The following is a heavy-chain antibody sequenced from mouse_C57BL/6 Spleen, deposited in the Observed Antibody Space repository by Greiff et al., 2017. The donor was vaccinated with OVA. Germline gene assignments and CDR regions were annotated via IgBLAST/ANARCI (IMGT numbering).Heavy chain of an antibody. CDR3: ARGDYYGSSPCVDY. Sequence: EVKLMESGGDLVKPGGSLKLSCAASGFTFSSYGMSWVRQTPDKRLEWVATISSGGSYTYYPDSVKGRFTIYRDNAKNTLYLQMSSLKSEDTAMYYCARGDYYGSSPCVDYWGQGTSVTVSS. V-gene: IGHV5-6*01. CDR2: ISSGGSYT. CDR1: GFTFSSYG. D-gene: IGHD1-1*01. J-gene: IGHJ4*01.